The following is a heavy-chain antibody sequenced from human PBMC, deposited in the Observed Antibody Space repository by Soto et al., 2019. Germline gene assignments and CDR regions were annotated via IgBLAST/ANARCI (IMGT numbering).Heavy chain of an antibody. CDR3: ARHPSIMITFGGVCYYYMDV. Sequence: SETLSLTCTVSGGSISSYYWSWIRQPPGKGLEWIGYIYYSGSTNYNPSLKSRVTISVDTSKNQFSLKLSSVTAADTAVYYCARHPSIMITFGGVCYYYMDVWGKGTTVTVSS. D-gene: IGHD3-16*01. CDR1: GGSISSYY. CDR2: IYYSGST. J-gene: IGHJ6*03. V-gene: IGHV4-59*08.